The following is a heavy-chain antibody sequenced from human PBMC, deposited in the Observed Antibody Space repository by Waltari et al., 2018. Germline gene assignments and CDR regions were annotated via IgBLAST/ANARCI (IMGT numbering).Heavy chain of an antibody. J-gene: IGHJ3*02. D-gene: IGHD3-22*01. CDR3: ARDQGAYYYDSSGAQGAFDI. V-gene: IGHV1-3*01. Sequence: QVQLVQSGAEVKKPGASVKVSCKASGYTFTSYAMHWVRQAPGQRLEWMGWINAGNGNTKYSQKFQGRVTITRDTSASTAYMELSSLRSEDTAVYYCARDQGAYYYDSSGAQGAFDIWGQGTMVTVSS. CDR1: GYTFTSYA. CDR2: INAGNGNT.